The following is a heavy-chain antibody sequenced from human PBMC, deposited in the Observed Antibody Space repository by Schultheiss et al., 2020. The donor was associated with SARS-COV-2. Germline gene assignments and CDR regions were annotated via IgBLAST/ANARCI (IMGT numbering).Heavy chain of an antibody. CDR3: ASGPQTLWSGWYYYYMDV. V-gene: IGHV1-18*04. Sequence: ASVKVSCKASGYTFTGYYMHWVRQAPGQGLEWMGWISAYNGNTNYAQKFQGRVTITADESTSTAYMELSSLRSEDTAVYYCASGPQTLWSGWYYYYMDVWGKGTTVTVSS. D-gene: IGHD2-15*01. CDR2: ISAYNGNT. CDR1: GYTFTGYY. J-gene: IGHJ6*03.